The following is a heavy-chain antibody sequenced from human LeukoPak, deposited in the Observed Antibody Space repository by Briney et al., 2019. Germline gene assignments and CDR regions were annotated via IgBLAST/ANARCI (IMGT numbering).Heavy chain of an antibody. CDR2: IYYSGST. D-gene: IGHD3-9*01. V-gene: IGHV4-39*01. J-gene: IGHJ3*02. CDR1: DGSISSSSYY. Sequence: SETLSLTCTVSDGSISSSSYYWGWIRQPPGKGLEWIGSIYYSGSTYYNPSLKSRVTISVDTSKNQFSLKLSSVTAADTAVYYCARGSDIQDAFDIWGQGTMVTVSS. CDR3: ARGSDIQDAFDI.